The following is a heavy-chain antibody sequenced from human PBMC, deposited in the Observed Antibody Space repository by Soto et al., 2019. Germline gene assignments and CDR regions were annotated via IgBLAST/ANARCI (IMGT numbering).Heavy chain of an antibody. J-gene: IGHJ4*02. CDR1: GFTFGSYA. D-gene: IGHD2-21*02. CDR3: AKGDLAHYFDY. Sequence: GGSLRLSCAASGFTFGSYAMSWVRQDPGKGLEWVSCTGSSGGSTFYADSVKGRFTISRDNSRNTLYLQMNSLRAEDTAVYYCAKGDLAHYFDYWGQGTLVTVSS. V-gene: IGHV3-23*01. CDR2: TGSSGGST.